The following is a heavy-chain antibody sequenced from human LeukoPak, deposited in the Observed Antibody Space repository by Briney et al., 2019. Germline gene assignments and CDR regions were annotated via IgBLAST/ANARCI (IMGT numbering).Heavy chain of an antibody. Sequence: SETLSLTCAVYGGSFSGYYWSWIRQPPGKGLEWIGEINHSGSTNYNPSLKSRVTISVDTSKNQFSLKLSSVTAADTAVYYCARGRKVRGVIGMDVWGKGTTVTASS. D-gene: IGHD3-10*01. CDR1: GGSFSGYY. V-gene: IGHV4-34*01. J-gene: IGHJ6*04. CDR2: INHSGST. CDR3: ARGRKVRGVIGMDV.